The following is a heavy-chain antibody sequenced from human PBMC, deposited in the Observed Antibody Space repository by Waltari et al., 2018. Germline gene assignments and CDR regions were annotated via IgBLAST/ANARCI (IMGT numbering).Heavy chain of an antibody. CDR2: FDPEDDET. V-gene: IGHV1-24*01. J-gene: IGHJ4*02. D-gene: IGHD5-18*01. CDR1: GFTLTEFS. CDR3: ARDRGYSYGPIDY. Sequence: QVHLVQSGAEVRRPGASVKVSCKVSGFTLTEFSVHWVRQAPGKGLEWMGNFDPEDDETFYAQKFQGRITMTGDTSTDTAYMQLSSLRSEDTAVYYCARDRGYSYGPIDYWGQGTLVTVSS.